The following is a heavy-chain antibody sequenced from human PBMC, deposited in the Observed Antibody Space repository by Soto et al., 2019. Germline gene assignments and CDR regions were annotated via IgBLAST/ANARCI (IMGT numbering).Heavy chain of an antibody. Sequence: EVQLLESGGGLVQPGGSLRLSCAASGFTFSTSAMTWVRQIPGKGLECVSTIDSGGDRTYYADSVKGRFTISRDNSKNTLHLQMNSLRAEDTAVYFCARDPSWLQFTLDYWGRGTLVTVSS. CDR2: IDSGGDRT. J-gene: IGHJ4*02. CDR3: ARDPSWLQFTLDY. CDR1: GFTFSTSA. V-gene: IGHV3-23*01. D-gene: IGHD4-4*01.